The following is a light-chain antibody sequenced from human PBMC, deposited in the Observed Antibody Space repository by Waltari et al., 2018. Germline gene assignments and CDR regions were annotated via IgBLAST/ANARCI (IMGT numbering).Light chain of an antibody. CDR3: QQSYSTPRT. Sequence: IQMTQSPSSLSASVGDRVTITCRASQSISNYLTWYQQKPGKAPNLLIYAASTLQSGVPSRFSGSGSGTDFTLTISSLQPEDFATYYCQQSYSTPRTFGQGTKVEIK. CDR1: QSISNY. CDR2: AAS. J-gene: IGKJ1*01. V-gene: IGKV1-39*01.